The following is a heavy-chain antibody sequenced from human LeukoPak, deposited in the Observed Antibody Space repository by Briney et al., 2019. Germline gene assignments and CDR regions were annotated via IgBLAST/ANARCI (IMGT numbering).Heavy chain of an antibody. D-gene: IGHD3-22*01. CDR2: ITASGTAM. Sequence: GGSLRLSCAASGFTFSSYSMNWVRQAPGKGLEWVSHITASGTAMFYADSVKGRFTISRDNAKNTLFLEMSGLRADDTAVYYCARSYNYRFDYWGQGTLVVVSS. CDR3: ARSYNYRFDY. J-gene: IGHJ4*02. V-gene: IGHV3-48*04. CDR1: GFTFSSYS.